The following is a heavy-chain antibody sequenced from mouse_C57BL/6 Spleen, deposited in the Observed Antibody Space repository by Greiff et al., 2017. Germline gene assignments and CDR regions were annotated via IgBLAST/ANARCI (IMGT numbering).Heavy chain of an antibody. CDR2: LNPGSGGT. Sequence: VQLQQSGAELVRPGTSVKVSCKASGYAFTNYLIEWVKQRPGQGLEWIGVLNPGSGGTNYNEKFKGKATLTADKSSSTAYMQLSSLTSEDSAVYFCARAHYFDYWGQGTTLTVSS. CDR3: ARAHYFDY. V-gene: IGHV1-54*01. J-gene: IGHJ2*01. CDR1: GYAFTNYL.